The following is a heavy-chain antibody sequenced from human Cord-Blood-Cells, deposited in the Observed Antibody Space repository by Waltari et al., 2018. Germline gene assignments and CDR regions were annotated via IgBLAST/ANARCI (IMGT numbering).Heavy chain of an antibody. J-gene: IGHJ2*01. CDR2: IWDDGSNK. Sequence: QVQLVESGGGVVQPGRSLGLSCPAPGFPFSSYGMHWGRQAPGKGLEWVAVIWDDGSNKYYADSVKGRFTISRDNSKNTLYLQMNSLRAEDTAVYYCARELDWGSAWYFDLWGRGTLVTVSS. CDR3: ARELDWGSAWYFDL. D-gene: IGHD7-27*01. V-gene: IGHV3-33*01. CDR1: GFPFSSYG.